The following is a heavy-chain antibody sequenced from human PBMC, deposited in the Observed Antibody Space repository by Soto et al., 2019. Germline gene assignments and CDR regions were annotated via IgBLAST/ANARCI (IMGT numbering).Heavy chain of an antibody. CDR3: AGSGYPYGMDV. J-gene: IGHJ6*02. CDR2: INPSGGST. Sequence: GASVKVSCRASGYTFTSYYMHWVRQAPGQGLEWMGIINPSGGSTSYAQKFQGRVTMTRDTSTSTVYMELSSLRSEDTAVYYCAGSGYPYGMDVWGQGTTVTVSS. V-gene: IGHV1-46*01. CDR1: GYTFTSYY. D-gene: IGHD3-9*01.